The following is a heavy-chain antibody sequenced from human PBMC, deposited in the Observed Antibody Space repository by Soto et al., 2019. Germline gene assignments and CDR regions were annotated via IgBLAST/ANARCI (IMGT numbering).Heavy chain of an antibody. Sequence: GESLKISCKGSGYSFTSYWISWVRQMSGKGLEWMGRIDPSDSYTNYSPSFQGHVTISADKSISTAYLQWSSLKASDTAMYYCARQGVEQWLVYYYFGMDVWGQGTTVTVSS. CDR1: GYSFTSYW. V-gene: IGHV5-10-1*01. D-gene: IGHD6-19*01. J-gene: IGHJ6*02. CDR2: IDPSDSYT. CDR3: ARQGVEQWLVYYYFGMDV.